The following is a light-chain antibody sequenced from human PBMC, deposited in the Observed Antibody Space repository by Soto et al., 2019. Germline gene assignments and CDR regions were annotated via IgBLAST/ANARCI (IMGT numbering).Light chain of an antibody. Sequence: DIQMTQSPSSLSASVGDRVTITCLASQDIQNALGWYQQKPGKAPKRLIYAASSLQSGVPSRFSGSRSGTEFTLTISSLQPEDFATYYCLQHDSNVWTFGQGTKVDIK. V-gene: IGKV1-17*01. CDR3: LQHDSNVWT. J-gene: IGKJ1*01. CDR1: QDIQNA. CDR2: AAS.